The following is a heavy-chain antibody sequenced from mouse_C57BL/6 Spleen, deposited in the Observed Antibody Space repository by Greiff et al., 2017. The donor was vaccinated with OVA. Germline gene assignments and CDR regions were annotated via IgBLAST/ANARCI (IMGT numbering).Heavy chain of an antibody. CDR1: GYTFTSYW. D-gene: IGHD1-1*01. Sequence: QVQLQQPGAELVMPGASVKLSCKASGYTFTSYWMHWVKQRPGPGLEWIGEIDPSDSYTNYNQKFKGKSTLTVDKSSSTAYMQLSSLTSEDSAVYYCARWGVTVYDYWGQGTTLTVSS. CDR2: IDPSDSYT. CDR3: ARWGVTVYDY. J-gene: IGHJ2*01. V-gene: IGHV1-69*01.